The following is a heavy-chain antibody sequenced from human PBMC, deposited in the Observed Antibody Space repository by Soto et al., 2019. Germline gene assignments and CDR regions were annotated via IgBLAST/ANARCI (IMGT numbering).Heavy chain of an antibody. Sequence: QVQLQESGPGLVKPSETLSLTCTVSGGSVSSGSYYWSWIRQPPGKGLEWIGYIYYSGSTNYNPSLKRRVTISVDTSKNQFSLKLSSVTAADTAVYYCARKTYYDFWSGGDDYWGQGTLVTVSS. CDR1: GGSVSSGSYY. CDR3: ARKTYYDFWSGGDDY. CDR2: IYYSGST. V-gene: IGHV4-61*01. J-gene: IGHJ4*02. D-gene: IGHD3-3*01.